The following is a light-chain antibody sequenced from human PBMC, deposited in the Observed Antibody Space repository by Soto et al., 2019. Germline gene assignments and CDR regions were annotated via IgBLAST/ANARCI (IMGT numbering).Light chain of an antibody. CDR1: QSVSVY. J-gene: IGKJ1*01. Sequence: DIQMTQSPSSLYASVGDRVTITCRASQSVSVYLNWYQPKPGKAPKVVIYTASSLQSGVPSRFSGSGSGTAFTLTISSLQPEDFATYYCQQSYIGRSFGQGTKVDIK. V-gene: IGKV1-39*01. CDR2: TAS. CDR3: QQSYIGRS.